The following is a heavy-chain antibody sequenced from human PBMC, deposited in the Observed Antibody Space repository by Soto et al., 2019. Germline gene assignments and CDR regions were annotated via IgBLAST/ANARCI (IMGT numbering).Heavy chain of an antibody. CDR2: MGYSSDT. CDR1: GDSISNSGNY. D-gene: IGHD3-10*01. J-gene: IGHJ4*02. CDR3: ARRPPLYASESYSFDI. V-gene: IGHV4-39*01. Sequence: PSETLSLTCSVSGDSISNSGNYWGWIRRPPGKGLEWIGTMGYSSDTSYNPSLRSRVTIYADTYKNQFSLRLSTVRVADMAVYYCARRPPLYASESYSFDIWGQGALVTVSS.